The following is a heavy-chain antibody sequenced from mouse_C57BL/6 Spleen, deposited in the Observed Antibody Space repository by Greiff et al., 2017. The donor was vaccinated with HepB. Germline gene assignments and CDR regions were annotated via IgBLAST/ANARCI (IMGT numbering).Heavy chain of an antibody. CDR1: GFTFSDYG. Sequence: EVKLMESGGGLVKPGGSLKLSCAASGFTFSDYGMHWVRQAPEKGLEWVAYISSGSSTIYYADTVKGRFTISRDNAKNTLFLQMTSLRSEDTAMYYCAREYYGSRAMDYWGQGTSVTVSS. CDR2: ISSGSSTI. D-gene: IGHD1-1*01. CDR3: AREYYGSRAMDY. J-gene: IGHJ4*01. V-gene: IGHV5-17*01.